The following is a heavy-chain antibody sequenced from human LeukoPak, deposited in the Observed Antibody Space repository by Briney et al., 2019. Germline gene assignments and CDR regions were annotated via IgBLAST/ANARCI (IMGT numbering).Heavy chain of an antibody. CDR2: INPSGGST. J-gene: IGHJ4*02. CDR1: GYTFTSYY. V-gene: IGHV1-46*01. Sequence: GATVKVSCKASGYTFTSYYMHWVRQAPGQGLEWMGIINPSGGSTSYAQKFQGRVTMTRDTSTSTVYMELSSLRSEDTAVYYCARDNLSGGVDTAMDPSYYFDYWGQGTLVTVSS. CDR3: ARDNLSGGVDTAMDPSYYFDY. D-gene: IGHD5-18*01.